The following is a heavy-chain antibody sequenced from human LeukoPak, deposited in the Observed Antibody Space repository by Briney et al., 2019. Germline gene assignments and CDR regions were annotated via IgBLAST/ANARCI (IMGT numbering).Heavy chain of an antibody. CDR1: GFSFDSYS. Sequence: GGSLRLSCADSGFSFDSYSMHWVRQAPGKGPEWVAVVSYDGSNKYYADSVKGRFTISRDNSKNTLYLQMDSLRAEDTAVYYCARVYCGGDCYSTEFFQDWGQGTLVTVSS. CDR2: VSYDGSNK. V-gene: IGHV3-30-3*01. J-gene: IGHJ1*01. D-gene: IGHD2-21*02. CDR3: ARVYCGGDCYSTEFFQD.